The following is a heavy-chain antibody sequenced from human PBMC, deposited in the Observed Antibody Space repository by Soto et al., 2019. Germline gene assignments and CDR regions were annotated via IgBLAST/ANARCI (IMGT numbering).Heavy chain of an antibody. J-gene: IGHJ4*02. D-gene: IGHD1-7*01. CDR3: AEARTGSTYSSIAY. CDR2: ISGRGDST. V-gene: IGHV3-23*01. CDR1: GFTFSGYA. Sequence: GGSLRLSCAASGFTFSGYAMGWVRQAPGEGLEWVSVISGRGDSTYYADSVRGRFSISKDNAKDTLYLQMNSLRAEDTALYYCAEARTGSTYSSIAYWGQGTLVTVSS.